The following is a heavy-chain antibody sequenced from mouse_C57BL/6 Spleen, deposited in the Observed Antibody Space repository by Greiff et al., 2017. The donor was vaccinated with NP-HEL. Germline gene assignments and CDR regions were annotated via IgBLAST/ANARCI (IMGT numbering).Heavy chain of an antibody. D-gene: IGHD2-4*01. CDR3: ARFPYDYDVGYAMDY. CDR1: GYTFTDYY. Sequence: VQLQQSGPELVKPGASVKISCKASGYTFTDYYMNWVKQSHGKSLEWIGDINPNNGGTSYNQKFKGKATLTVDKSSSTAYMELRSLTSEDSAVYYCARFPYDYDVGYAMDYWGQGTSVTVSS. V-gene: IGHV1-26*01. CDR2: INPNNGGT. J-gene: IGHJ4*01.